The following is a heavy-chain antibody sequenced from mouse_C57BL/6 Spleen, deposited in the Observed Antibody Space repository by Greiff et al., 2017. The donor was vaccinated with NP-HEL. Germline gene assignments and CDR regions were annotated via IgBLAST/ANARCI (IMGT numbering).Heavy chain of an antibody. CDR1: GFTFSSYT. V-gene: IGHV5-9*01. CDR3: ARHFYYGSSYEDYFDY. CDR2: ISGGGGNT. D-gene: IGHD1-1*01. Sequence: EVKLMESGGGLVKPGGSLKLSCAASGFTFSSYTMSWVRQTPEKRLEWVATISGGGGNTYYPDSVKGRFTISRDNAKNTLYLQMSSLRSEDTALYYCARHFYYGSSYEDYFDYWGQGTTLTVSS. J-gene: IGHJ2*01.